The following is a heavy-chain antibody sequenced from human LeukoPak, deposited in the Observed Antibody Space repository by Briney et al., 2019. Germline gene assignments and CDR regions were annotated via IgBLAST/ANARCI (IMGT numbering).Heavy chain of an antibody. CDR2: ISYDGSNK. CDR3: ARKLPYFDY. J-gene: IGHJ4*02. CDR1: GFTFSSYA. V-gene: IGHV3-30-3*01. Sequence: GGSLRLSSAASGFTFSSYAMHWVRQAPGKGLEWVAVISYDGSNKYYADSVKGRFTISRDNSKNTLYLQMNSLRAEDTAVYYCARKLPYFDYWGQGTLVTVSS. D-gene: IGHD1-7*01.